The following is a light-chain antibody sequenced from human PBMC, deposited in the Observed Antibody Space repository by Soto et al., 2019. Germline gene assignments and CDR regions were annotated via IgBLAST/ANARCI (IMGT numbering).Light chain of an antibody. CDR3: QQRARWPPIT. Sequence: EVVLTQSPASLSLSPGERATLSCRASQSIDTYLGWYQQRPGQPPRLLIYDASNRAADIPTRFSGSGSGTDFTLTISSLEPEDFAVYYCQQRARWPPITFRQGTRLEIK. CDR2: DAS. J-gene: IGKJ5*01. CDR1: QSIDTY. V-gene: IGKV3-11*01.